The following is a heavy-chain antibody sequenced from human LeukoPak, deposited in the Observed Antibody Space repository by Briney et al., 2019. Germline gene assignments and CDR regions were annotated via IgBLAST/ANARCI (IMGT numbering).Heavy chain of an antibody. CDR3: AKAGRSGVNYYYYMDV. CDR1: GFTFSSYG. V-gene: IGHV3-23*01. J-gene: IGHJ6*03. CDR2: ISGSGDST. Sequence: PGGSLRLSCAAPGFTFSSYGMSWVRQAPGKGLEWVSTISGSGDSTYYADSVKGRFTISRDNSKNTLYLQMNSLRAEDTAVYYCAKAGRSGVNYYYYMDVWGKGTTVTISS. D-gene: IGHD3-3*01.